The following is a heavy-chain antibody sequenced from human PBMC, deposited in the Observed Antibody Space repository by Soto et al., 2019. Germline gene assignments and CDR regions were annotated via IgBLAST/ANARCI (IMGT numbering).Heavy chain of an antibody. D-gene: IGHD1-26*01. CDR2: IWYDGSNK. V-gene: IGHV3-33*01. CDR3: ARGERSGSYPAPLC. Sequence: PGGSLRLSCAASGFTSSSYGMHWVRQAPGKGLEWVAVIWYDGSNKYYADSVKGRFTISRDNSKNTLYLQMNSLRAEDTAVYYCARGERSGSYPAPLCWGQGTLVTVSS. CDR1: GFTSSSYG. J-gene: IGHJ4*02.